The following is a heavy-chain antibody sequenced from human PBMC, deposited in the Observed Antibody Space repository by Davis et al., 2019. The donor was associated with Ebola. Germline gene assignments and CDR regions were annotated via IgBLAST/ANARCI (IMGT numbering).Heavy chain of an antibody. CDR1: GGSISSYY. J-gene: IGHJ3*02. CDR3: ARPRKLSAMAFGAFDI. D-gene: IGHD5-18*01. V-gene: IGHV4-59*08. CDR2: IYYSGST. Sequence: SETLSLTCTVSGGSISSYYWSWIRQPPGKGLEWIGYIYYSGSTNCNPSLKNRVTISVDTSKNQFSLKLSSVTAADTAVYYCARPRKLSAMAFGAFDIWGQGTMVTVSS.